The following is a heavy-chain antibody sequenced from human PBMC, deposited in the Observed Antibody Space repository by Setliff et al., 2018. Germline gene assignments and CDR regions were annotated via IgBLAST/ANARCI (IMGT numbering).Heavy chain of an antibody. J-gene: IGHJ6*03. CDR1: GDSSSDYY. V-gene: IGHV4-34*01. CDR3: ARANKKLDYYYYYYMDV. Sequence: SETLSLTCAVYGDSSSDYYWSWIRQPPGKGLEWIEEINHRGSTNYSPSLRSRVTMSVDTSQNQFSLKLSSVTAADSAVYYCARANKKLDYYYYYYMDVWGKGTTVTVSS. D-gene: IGHD1-1*01. CDR2: INHRGST.